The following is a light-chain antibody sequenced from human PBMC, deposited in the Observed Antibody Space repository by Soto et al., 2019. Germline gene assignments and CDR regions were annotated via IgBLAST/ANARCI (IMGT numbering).Light chain of an antibody. V-gene: IGKV3-11*01. CDR3: QQRSPWPLIT. Sequence: EIVLTQSPATLSLSPGERATLSCRASQSVSTSLAWYQQKPGLVPRLLIYDASNMATGIPARFSGSGSGTDFTRTISSREPHDFVVYYCQQRSPWPLITFGQWQRLEIE. CDR2: DAS. J-gene: IGKJ5*01. CDR1: QSVSTS.